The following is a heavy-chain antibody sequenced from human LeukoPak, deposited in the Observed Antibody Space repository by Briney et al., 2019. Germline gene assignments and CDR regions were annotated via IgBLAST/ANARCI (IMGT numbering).Heavy chain of an antibody. CDR3: AESIVVVPAARYYYMDV. V-gene: IGHV3-23*01. J-gene: IGHJ6*03. D-gene: IGHD2-2*01. CDR1: GFTFSNYA. CDR2: ISDSVFGT. Sequence: PGGSLRLSCAASGFTFSNYAMGWVRQAPGKGLEWVSVISDSVFGTYYADSVKGRFTISRDNSKNTLYLQMNSLRAEDTAVYYCAESIVVVPAARYYYMDVWGKGTTVTVSS.